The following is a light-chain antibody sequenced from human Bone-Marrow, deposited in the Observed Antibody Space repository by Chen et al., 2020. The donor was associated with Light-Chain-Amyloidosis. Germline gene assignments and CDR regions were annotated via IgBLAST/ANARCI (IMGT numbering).Light chain of an antibody. CDR1: SGDLGGYDF. Sequence: QSALTQPPSASGSLGQSVTISCAGTSGDLGGYDFVSWYQQHPGKAPKLMIHEGTKRPSGVPSRFSGSKSGNPASLTISGLQAGDEADYYCSSYTSSSTLWVFGGGTKLTVL. CDR3: SSYTSSSTLWV. J-gene: IGLJ3*02. CDR2: EGT. V-gene: IGLV2-8*01.